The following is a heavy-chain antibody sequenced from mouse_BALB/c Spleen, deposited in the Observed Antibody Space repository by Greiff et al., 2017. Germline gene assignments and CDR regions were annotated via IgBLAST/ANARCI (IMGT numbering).Heavy chain of an antibody. Sequence: EVQLQESGPSLVKPSQTLSLTCSVTGDSITSGYWNWIRKFPGNKLEYMGYISYSGSTYYNPSLKSRISITRHTSKNQYYLQLNSVTTEDTATYYWDKYGTVITSYAMDYWGQGTSVTVS. CDR1: GDSITSGY. J-gene: IGHJ4*01. V-gene: IGHV3-8*02. CDR3: DKYGTVITSYAMDY. D-gene: IGHD2-4*01. CDR2: ISYSGST.